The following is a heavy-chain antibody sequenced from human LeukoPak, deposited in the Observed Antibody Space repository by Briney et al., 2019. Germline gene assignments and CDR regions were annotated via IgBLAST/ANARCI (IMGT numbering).Heavy chain of an antibody. CDR1: GFTFSSYS. Sequence: GSLRLSCAASGFTFSSYSMNWVRQAPGKGLEWVSSISSSSSYIYYADSVKGRFTISRDNAKNSLYLQMNSLRAEVTAVYYCARDSDNWNYDFWGQGTLVTVSS. V-gene: IGHV3-21*01. D-gene: IGHD1-7*01. J-gene: IGHJ4*02. CDR2: ISSSSSYI. CDR3: ARDSDNWNYDF.